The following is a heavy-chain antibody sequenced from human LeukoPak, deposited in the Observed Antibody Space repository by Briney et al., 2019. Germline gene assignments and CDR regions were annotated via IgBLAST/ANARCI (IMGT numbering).Heavy chain of an antibody. CDR1: GFTFSAYW. CDR2: IKPDGSEK. J-gene: IGHJ4*02. CDR3: LSAGVTGDDS. V-gene: IGHV3-7*05. Sequence: GGSLRLSCAASGFTFSAYWMNWVRKAPGKGLEWVANIKPDGSEKYYVDSVKGRFTISRDNAKNSLCLQMNGLRAEDTAVYYCLSAGVTGDDSWGQGTLVTVSS. D-gene: IGHD6-13*01.